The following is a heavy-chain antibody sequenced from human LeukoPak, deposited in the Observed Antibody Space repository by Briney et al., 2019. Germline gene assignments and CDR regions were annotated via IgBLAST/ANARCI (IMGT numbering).Heavy chain of an antibody. D-gene: IGHD2-15*01. J-gene: IGHJ4*02. CDR2: ISGSGGST. CDR3: ARVPTVVVVAATFDY. Sequence: GGSLRLSCAASGFTFSSYAMSWVRQAPGKGLEWVSAISGSGGSTYYADSVKGRFTISRDNSKNTLYLQMNSLRAEDTAVYYCARVPTVVVVAATFDYWGQGTLVTVSS. V-gene: IGHV3-23*01. CDR1: GFTFSSYA.